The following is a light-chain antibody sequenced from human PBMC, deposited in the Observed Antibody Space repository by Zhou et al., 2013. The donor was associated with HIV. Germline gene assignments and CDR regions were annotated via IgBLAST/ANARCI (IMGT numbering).Light chain of an antibody. CDR3: QQYKTVPLT. CDR2: GAS. V-gene: IGKV3-20*01. J-gene: IGKJ4*01. Sequence: EFVLTQSPGTLSLSPGERATLSCRASQSVSSSYLTWYQQKPGQAPRLLIYGASSRATGVPARFSGSGSGTEFSLTITALQPDDFATYFCQQYKTVPLTFGGGTRV. CDR1: QSVSSSY.